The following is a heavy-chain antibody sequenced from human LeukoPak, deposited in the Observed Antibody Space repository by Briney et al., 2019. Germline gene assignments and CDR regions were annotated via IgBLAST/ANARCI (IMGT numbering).Heavy chain of an antibody. D-gene: IGHD3-9*01. V-gene: IGHV3-30-3*01. J-gene: IGHJ4*02. CDR2: VSNDGPKQ. CDR1: GFTFTNYA. CDR3: ARDKGERRYFDWVFDN. Sequence: GGSLRLSCIASGFTFTNYAMHWVRQAPGKGLEWMASVSNDGPKQYYADSVKGRLTISRDNSKTTVYLEMNSLRVEDTALYYCARDKGERRYFDWVFDNWGRGTLVTVSS.